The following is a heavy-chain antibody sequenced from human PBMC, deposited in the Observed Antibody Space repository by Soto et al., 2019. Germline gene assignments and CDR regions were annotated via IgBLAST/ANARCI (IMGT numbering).Heavy chain of an antibody. CDR1: GGSISSSSYY. D-gene: IGHD3-10*01. CDR3: ARQGYYGSGRYGIYYYYYGMDV. V-gene: IGHV4-39*01. CDR2: IYYSGST. Sequence: QLQLQESGPGLVKPSETLSLTCTVSGGSISSSSYYWGWIRQPPGKGLEWIGSIYYSGSTYYNPSLKSRVPISVDTSKNQFSLKLSAVTAADTAVYYCARQGYYGSGRYGIYYYYYGMDVWGQGTTVTVSS. J-gene: IGHJ6*02.